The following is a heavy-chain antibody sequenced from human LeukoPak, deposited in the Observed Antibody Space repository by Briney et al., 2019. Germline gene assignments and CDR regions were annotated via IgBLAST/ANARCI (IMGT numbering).Heavy chain of an antibody. J-gene: IGHJ4*02. Sequence: GGSLRLSCAASGFTFSSYGMSWVRQAPGKGLEWVSAISGSGRSTYYADSVKGRFTISRVNSKNTLYLQMNSLRAEDTAVYYCAKGVGYCSGGSCQQFDYWGQGTLVTVSS. CDR3: AKGVGYCSGGSCQQFDY. D-gene: IGHD2-15*01. CDR1: GFTFSSYG. CDR2: ISGSGRST. V-gene: IGHV3-23*01.